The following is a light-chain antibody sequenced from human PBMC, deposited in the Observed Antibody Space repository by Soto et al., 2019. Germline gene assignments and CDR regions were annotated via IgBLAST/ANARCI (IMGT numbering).Light chain of an antibody. V-gene: IGLV2-14*01. J-gene: IGLJ1*01. CDR3: SSYTSSITLYV. CDR2: DVS. Sequence: QSALTQPASVSGSPGQSITISCTGTSSDVGGYNYVSWYQQHPGKAPKLMIYDVSNRPSGVSNRFSGSKSGNTASLTISGLQAEHEADYYCSSYTSSITLYVFGTGTKLTVL. CDR1: SSDVGGYNY.